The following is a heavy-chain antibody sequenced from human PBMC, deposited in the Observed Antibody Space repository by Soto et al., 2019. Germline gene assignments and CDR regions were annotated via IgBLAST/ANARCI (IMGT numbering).Heavy chain of an antibody. CDR2: IDYSGST. D-gene: IGHD6-25*01. CDR3: ARVRRLAHDS. V-gene: IGHV4-61*01. Sequence: QVQLQESGPGLVRPSETLSLTCTVSGGSVSIGSYYWSWIRQSPGKGLEWIGYIDYSGSTRNNPAFESRVTISVDTSKNQFSLKLNSLTAADTAVYFCARVRRLAHDSWGQGTLVTVSS. CDR1: GGSVSIGSYY. J-gene: IGHJ5*01.